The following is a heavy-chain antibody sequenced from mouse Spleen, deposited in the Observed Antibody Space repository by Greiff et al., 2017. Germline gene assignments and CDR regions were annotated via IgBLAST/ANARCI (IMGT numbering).Heavy chain of an antibody. J-gene: IGHJ4*01. D-gene: IGHD2-2*01. Sequence: VQLQQSGPELVKPGASVKISCKASGYAFSSSWMNWVKQRPGQGLEWIGRIYPGDGDTNYNGKFKGKATLTADKSSSTAYMQLSSLTSEDSAVYFCARLEWLRAMDYWGQGTSVTVSS. CDR1: GYAFSSSW. V-gene: IGHV1-82*01. CDR2: IYPGDGDT. CDR3: ARLEWLRAMDY.